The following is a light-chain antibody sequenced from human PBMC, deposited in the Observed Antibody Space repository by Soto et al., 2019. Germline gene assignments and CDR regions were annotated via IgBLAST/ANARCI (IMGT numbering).Light chain of an antibody. V-gene: IGLV1-44*01. Sequence: QSVLTQPPSASETPGQRFTISCSGSSSNIGSNTVNWYQQLPGMAPKLLIYSNTQRPSGVPDRFSVSRSGTSASLAISGLQSEDEADYYCAVWDDSLNGPVFGGGTQLTVL. CDR2: SNT. CDR1: SSNIGSNT. J-gene: IGLJ7*01. CDR3: AVWDDSLNGPV.